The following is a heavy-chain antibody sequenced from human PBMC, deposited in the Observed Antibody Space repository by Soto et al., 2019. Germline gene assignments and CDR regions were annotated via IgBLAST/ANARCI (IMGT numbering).Heavy chain of an antibody. D-gene: IGHD1-7*01. V-gene: IGHV3-30*18. CDR3: AKASLELRGLNYYGMDV. CDR1: GFTFSSYG. Sequence: GGSLRLSCAASGFTFSSYGMHWVRQAPGKGLEWVAVISYDGSNKYYADSVKGRFTISRDNSKNTLYLQMNSLRAEDTAVYYCAKASLELRGLNYYGMDVWGQGTTVTVSS. J-gene: IGHJ6*02. CDR2: ISYDGSNK.